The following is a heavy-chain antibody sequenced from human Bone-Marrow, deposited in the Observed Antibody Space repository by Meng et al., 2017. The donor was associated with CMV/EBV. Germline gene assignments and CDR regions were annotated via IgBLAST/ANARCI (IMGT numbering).Heavy chain of an antibody. D-gene: IGHD4/OR15-4a*01. CDR3: ARLTISGFYP. CDR2: ISHSGNT. Sequence: GSLRLSCTVYGGSFSGYYWNWIRQPPGKGLEWIGEISHSGNTNFNPSLKSRVTISVDTSKNQFSLKLNSVTAADTAVCYCARLTISGFYPWGEGTLVTVSS. CDR1: GGSFSGYY. J-gene: IGHJ5*02. V-gene: IGHV4-34*01.